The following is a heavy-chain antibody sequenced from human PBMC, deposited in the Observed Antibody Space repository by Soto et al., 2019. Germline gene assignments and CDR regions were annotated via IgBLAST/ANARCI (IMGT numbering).Heavy chain of an antibody. CDR2: TYYNGNA. J-gene: IGHJ6*02. CDR1: GGSIDRSDYY. D-gene: IGHD3-22*01. V-gene: IGHV4-39*01. Sequence: SETLSLTCTVSGGSIDRSDYYWDWIRQAPGKGLEWIGTTYYNGNAYYNPSLKSRVTISVDTSKNQFSLKLTSVTAADTAVYYCARSPDSSGYYPRRYYYGMDVWGQGTTVTVSS. CDR3: ARSPDSSGYYPRRYYYGMDV.